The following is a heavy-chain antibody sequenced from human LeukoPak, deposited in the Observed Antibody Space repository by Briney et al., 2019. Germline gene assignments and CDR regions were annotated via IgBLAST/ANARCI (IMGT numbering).Heavy chain of an antibody. CDR2: IKGDSADK. Sequence: GGSLRLSCAASGFSFSTSWMDWVRQAPGKGLEWVANIKGDSADKDYVDSVKGRFIISRDKARNSLFLQMNNLKADDTAIYYCSESLISWGQGILVTVSS. D-gene: IGHD1-26*01. CDR1: GFSFSTSW. V-gene: IGHV3-7*01. CDR3: SESLIS. J-gene: IGHJ4*02.